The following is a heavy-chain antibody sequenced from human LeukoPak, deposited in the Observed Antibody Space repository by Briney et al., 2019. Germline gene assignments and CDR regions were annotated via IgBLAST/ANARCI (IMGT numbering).Heavy chain of an antibody. CDR3: ANYNSGWS. V-gene: IGHV3-74*01. CDR2: ISGNGGST. J-gene: IGHJ5*02. D-gene: IGHD6-19*01. Sequence: GGSLRLSCAASGFTFSDYWMHWVRQAPGKGLVSVSRISGNGGSTTYADAVRGRFTISRDNAKNTLYLQMNSLRAEDTAVYYCANYNSGWSWGQGTLVTVSP. CDR1: GFTFSDYW.